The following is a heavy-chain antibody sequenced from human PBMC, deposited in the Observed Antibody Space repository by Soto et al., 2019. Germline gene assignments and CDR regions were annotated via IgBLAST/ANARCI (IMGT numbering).Heavy chain of an antibody. CDR2: IYYSGST. V-gene: IGHV4-59*01. CDR3: ARGYDFAWFDP. D-gene: IGHD3-3*01. CDR1: GGSISSYY. J-gene: IGHJ5*02. Sequence: SETLSLTCTVSGGSISSYYWSWIRQPPGKGLEWIGYIYYSGSTNYNPSLKSRVTISVDTSKNQFSLKLSSVTAADTAVYYCARGYDFAWFDPWGQGTLVTVS.